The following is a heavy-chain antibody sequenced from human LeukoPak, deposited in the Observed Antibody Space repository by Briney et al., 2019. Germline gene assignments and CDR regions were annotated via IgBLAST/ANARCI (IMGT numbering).Heavy chain of an antibody. CDR2: ISSSSSYI. CDR1: GFTFSSYS. D-gene: IGHD6-6*01. CDR3: ARNTIAARDFDY. Sequence: GGSLRLSCAASGFTFSSYSVNWVRQAPGKGLEWVSSISSSSSYIYYADSVKGRFTISRDNAKNSLYLQMNSLRAEDTAVYYCARNTIAARDFDYWGQGTLVTVSP. J-gene: IGHJ4*02. V-gene: IGHV3-21*01.